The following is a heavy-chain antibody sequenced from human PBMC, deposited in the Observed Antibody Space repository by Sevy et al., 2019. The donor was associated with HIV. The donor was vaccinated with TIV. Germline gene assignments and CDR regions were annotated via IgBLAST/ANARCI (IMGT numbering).Heavy chain of an antibody. D-gene: IGHD6-13*01. J-gene: IGHJ4*02. Sequence: GGSLRLSCAASGFIFSGSAMHWVRQASGKGLEWVGRIRSKGNNYATTYAASVKGRFTISRDDSKNTAYLQMNSLKTEDTVVYYCTRRRAFVTDGTGFEFDYWGQGTLVTVSS. CDR1: GFIFSGSA. CDR3: TRRRAFVTDGTGFEFDY. V-gene: IGHV3-73*01. CDR2: IRSKGNNYAT.